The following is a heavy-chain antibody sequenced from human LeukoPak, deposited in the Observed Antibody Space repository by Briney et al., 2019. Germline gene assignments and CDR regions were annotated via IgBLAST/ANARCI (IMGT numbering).Heavy chain of an antibody. V-gene: IGHV1-24*01. CDR1: GYTLTELS. CDR3: AICGYSYGHDAFDI. Sequence: GASVKVSCKVSGYTLTELSMHWVRQAPGKGLEWMGGFDPEDGETIYAQKFQGRVTMTEDTSTDTAYMELSSLRSEDTAVYYCAICGYSYGHDAFDIWGQGTMVTVSS. CDR2: FDPEDGET. D-gene: IGHD5-18*01. J-gene: IGHJ3*02.